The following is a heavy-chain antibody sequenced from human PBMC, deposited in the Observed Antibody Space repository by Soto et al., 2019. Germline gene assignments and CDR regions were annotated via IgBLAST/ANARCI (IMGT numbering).Heavy chain of an antibody. J-gene: IGHJ4*02. CDR3: ARGSAVPYYYGSGSSNFLDY. Sequence: QVQLVQSGAEVKKPGASVKVSCKASGYTFTGYYMHWVRQAPGQGLEWMGWINPNSGGTNYAQKFQGWVTMTRDTSVSTAYMELSRLRSDDTAVYYCARGSAVPYYYGSGSSNFLDYWGQGTLVTVSS. CDR1: GYTFTGYY. CDR2: INPNSGGT. V-gene: IGHV1-2*04. D-gene: IGHD3-10*01.